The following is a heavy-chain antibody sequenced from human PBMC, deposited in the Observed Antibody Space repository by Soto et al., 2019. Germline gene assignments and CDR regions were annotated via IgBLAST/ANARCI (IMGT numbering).Heavy chain of an antibody. J-gene: IGHJ4*02. D-gene: IGHD2-21*01. V-gene: IGHV3-21*06. CDR2: ISTGGAYM. CDR1: GFTFMNYN. Sequence: EVQLVESGGGLVKAGGSLRLFCTASGFTFMNYNMNWVRQAPGKGLEWVSSISTGGAYMFYADSVKGRFTISRDNAQNSLFLQIDSPRAEDTAVYYCARDIASPGGDYFDSWGQGTLVTVSS. CDR3: ARDIASPGGDYFDS.